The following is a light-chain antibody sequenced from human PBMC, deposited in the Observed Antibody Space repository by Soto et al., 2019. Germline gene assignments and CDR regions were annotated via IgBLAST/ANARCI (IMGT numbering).Light chain of an antibody. CDR3: QQYGSTPLT. J-gene: IGKJ4*01. CDR2: DAS. CDR1: QLVSSSS. Sequence: EIVLTQSPGTLSLSPGERATLSCRASQLVSSSSLAWYQQKPGQAPRLLIYDASSRATGIPDRFSGSGSGTDFTLSIRRLEPEDFAVYYCQQYGSTPLTFGGGTKVEIK. V-gene: IGKV3-20*01.